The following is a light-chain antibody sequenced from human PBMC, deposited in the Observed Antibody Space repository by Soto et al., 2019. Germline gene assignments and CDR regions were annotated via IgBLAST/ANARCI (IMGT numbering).Light chain of an antibody. CDR1: QSVSSNY. CDR3: QQYGSSPPEIT. J-gene: IGKJ4*01. Sequence: EIVLTQSPGTLSLSPGERATLSCRASQSVSSNYLAWYQQKPGQAPRLLFYGASRRATGIPDRFSGSGSGTDFTLTISRLEPEDFAVYYCQQYGSSPPEITFGGGTKVEIK. V-gene: IGKV3-20*01. CDR2: GAS.